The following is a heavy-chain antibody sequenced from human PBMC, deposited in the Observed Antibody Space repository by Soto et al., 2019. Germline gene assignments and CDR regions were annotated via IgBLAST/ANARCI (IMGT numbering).Heavy chain of an antibody. Sequence: ASVKVSCKASGYTFTSYDINWVRQATGQGLEWMGWMNPNSGNTGYAQKFQGRVNMTRNTSISTAYMELSSLRSEDTAVYYCATGYYDFWSGYFSDYYSGMDVWGQGTTVTVSS. V-gene: IGHV1-8*01. CDR2: MNPNSGNT. CDR3: ATGYYDFWSGYFSDYYSGMDV. CDR1: GYTFTSYD. J-gene: IGHJ6*02. D-gene: IGHD3-3*01.